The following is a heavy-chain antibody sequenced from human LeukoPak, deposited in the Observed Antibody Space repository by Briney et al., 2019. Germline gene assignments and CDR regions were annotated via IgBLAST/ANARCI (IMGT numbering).Heavy chain of an antibody. V-gene: IGHV4-59*01. J-gene: IGHJ4*02. CDR1: GGSISSYY. CDR2: IYYSGST. Sequence: SETLSLTCTVSGGSISSYYWSWIRRPPGKGLEWIGYIYYSGSTNYNPSLKSRVTISVDTSKNQFPLKLSSVTAADTAVYYCARDLLGAFDYWGQGTLVTVSS. CDR3: ARDLLGAFDY. D-gene: IGHD1-26*01.